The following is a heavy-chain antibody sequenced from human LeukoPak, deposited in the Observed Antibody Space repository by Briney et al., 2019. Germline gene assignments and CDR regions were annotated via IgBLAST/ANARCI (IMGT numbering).Heavy chain of an antibody. V-gene: IGHV3-23*01. CDR1: GFTFSSYA. D-gene: IGHD2-21*02. CDR3: AKRQHIVVVTAPDYYYGMDV. Sequence: SGGSLRLSCAASGFTFSSYAMSWVRQAPGKGLEWVSAISGSGGSTYYADSVKGRFTISRDNSKNTLYLQMNSLRAEDTALYYCAKRQHIVVVTAPDYYYGMDVWGRGTTVTVSS. CDR2: ISGSGGST. J-gene: IGHJ6*02.